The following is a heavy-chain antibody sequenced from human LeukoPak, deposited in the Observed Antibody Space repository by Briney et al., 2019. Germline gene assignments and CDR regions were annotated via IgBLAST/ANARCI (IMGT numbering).Heavy chain of an antibody. D-gene: IGHD3-9*01. V-gene: IGHV4-59*01. J-gene: IGHJ1*01. CDR2: IYYSGST. Sequence: SETLSLTCTVSGGSISSYYWSWIRQPPGEGLEWIGYIYYSGSTNYNPSLKSRVTISVDTSKNQFSLKLSSVTAADTAVYYCARYDILTGYYHAEYFQHWGQGTLVTVSS. CDR1: GGSISSYY. CDR3: ARYDILTGYYHAEYFQH.